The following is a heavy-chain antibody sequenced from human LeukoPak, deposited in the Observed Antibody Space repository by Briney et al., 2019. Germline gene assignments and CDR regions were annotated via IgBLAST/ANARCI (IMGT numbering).Heavy chain of an antibody. CDR2: ISYDGSNK. Sequence: GGSLRLSCAASGFTFSSYAMHWVRQAPGKGLEWVAVISYDGSNKYYADSVKGRFTISRDNSKNTLYLQMNSLRAEDTAVYYCARGRLAPSIFDYWGQGTLVTVSS. J-gene: IGHJ4*02. CDR3: ARGRLAPSIFDY. CDR1: GFTFSSYA. V-gene: IGHV3-30-3*01. D-gene: IGHD6-19*01.